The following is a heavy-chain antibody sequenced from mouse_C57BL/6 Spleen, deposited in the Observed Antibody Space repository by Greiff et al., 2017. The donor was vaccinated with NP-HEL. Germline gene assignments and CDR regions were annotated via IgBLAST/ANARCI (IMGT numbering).Heavy chain of an antibody. CDR2: INPNNGGT. D-gene: IGHD1-1*01. Sequence: EVQRVESGPELVKPGASVKMSCKASGYTFTDYNMHWVKQSHGKSLEWIGYINPNNGGTSYNQKFKGKATLTVNKSSSTAYMELRSLTSEDSAVYYCAMVITTVVAPGWGQGTSVTVSS. CDR1: GYTFTDYN. J-gene: IGHJ4*01. V-gene: IGHV1-22*01. CDR3: AMVITTVVAPG.